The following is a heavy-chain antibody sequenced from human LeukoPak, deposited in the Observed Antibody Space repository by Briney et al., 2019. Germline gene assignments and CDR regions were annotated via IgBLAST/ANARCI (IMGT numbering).Heavy chain of an antibody. V-gene: IGHV3-30*02. Sequence: PGGSLRLSCAASGFTFSSHGMHWVRQAPGKGLEWVAYVLSDGSCKYYADSVKGRFTISRDDSKNTLFLQMNSLRPEDTALYYCAKDFNWGWDYWGQGTLVTVSS. D-gene: IGHD7-27*01. CDR2: VLSDGSCK. CDR3: AKDFNWGWDY. CDR1: GFTFSSHG. J-gene: IGHJ4*02.